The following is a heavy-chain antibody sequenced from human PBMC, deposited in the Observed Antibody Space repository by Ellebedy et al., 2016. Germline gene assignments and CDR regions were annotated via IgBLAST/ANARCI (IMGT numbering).Heavy chain of an antibody. Sequence: ASVKVSXXASGYTFTSYGISWVRQAPGQGLEWMGWISAYNGNTNYAQKLQGRVTMTTDTSTSTAYMELRSLRSDDTAVYYCARDPYYDFWLSPTDAFDIWGQGTMVTVSS. J-gene: IGHJ3*02. CDR3: ARDPYYDFWLSPTDAFDI. CDR1: GYTFTSYG. CDR2: ISAYNGNT. V-gene: IGHV1-18*01. D-gene: IGHD3-3*01.